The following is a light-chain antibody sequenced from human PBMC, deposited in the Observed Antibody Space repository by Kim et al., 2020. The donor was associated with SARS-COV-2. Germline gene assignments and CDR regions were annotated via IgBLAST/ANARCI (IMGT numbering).Light chain of an antibody. J-gene: IGKJ3*01. V-gene: IGKV1-33*01. CDR2: DAS. Sequence: DIQMTQSPSALSASVGDRVTITCQASHDISNFLNWYQQKPGKAPKLLIYDASNLEPGVPSRFSGSGSGTDFTFTISSLQPEDIATYYCQQYDHLPPFTFGPGTKVDIK. CDR1: HDISNF. CDR3: QQYDHLPPFT.